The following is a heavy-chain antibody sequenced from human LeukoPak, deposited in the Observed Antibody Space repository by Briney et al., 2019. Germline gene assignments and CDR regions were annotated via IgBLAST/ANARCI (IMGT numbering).Heavy chain of an antibody. CDR3: TRDSGIVPAAILNWFDP. J-gene: IGHJ5*02. D-gene: IGHD2-2*02. Sequence: PGGSLRLSCTASGFTFDTFAMSWLRQAPGKGLEWVGFIRSKAYGGTTEYAASVKGRFTISRDDSKSIAYLQMNSLKTEDTAVYYCTRDSGIVPAAILNWFDPWGQGTLVTVSS. V-gene: IGHV3-49*03. CDR1: GFTFDTFA. CDR2: IRSKAYGGTT.